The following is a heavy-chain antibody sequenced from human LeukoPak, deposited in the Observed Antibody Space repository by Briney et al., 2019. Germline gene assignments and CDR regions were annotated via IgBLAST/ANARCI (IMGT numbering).Heavy chain of an antibody. CDR2: IYHSGST. CDR3: ARAERFRQWLIRGAFDI. J-gene: IGHJ3*02. Sequence: KASETLSLTCAVSGGSISSGGYSWSWIRQPPGKGLEWIGYIYHSGSTYYNPSLKSRVTISVDRSKNQFSLKLSSVTAADTAVYYCARAERFRQWLIRGAFDIWGQGTMVTVSS. CDR1: GGSISSGGYS. V-gene: IGHV4-30-2*02. D-gene: IGHD6-19*01.